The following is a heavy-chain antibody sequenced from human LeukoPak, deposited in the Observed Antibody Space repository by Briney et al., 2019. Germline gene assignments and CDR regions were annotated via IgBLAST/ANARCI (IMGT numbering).Heavy chain of an antibody. CDR2: IYYSGST. J-gene: IGHJ4*02. D-gene: IGHD3-22*01. CDR3: SRRVAGSGYRDY. Sequence: SETLSLTCIVSGGSISSSSHHWGWIRHPPRKGPEWIGNIYYSGSTNYNPSLKSRVTISVDTSKNQFSLKLSSVTAADTAEYYCSRRVAGSGYRDYWGQGTLVTVSS. CDR1: GGSISSSSHH. V-gene: IGHV4-39*01.